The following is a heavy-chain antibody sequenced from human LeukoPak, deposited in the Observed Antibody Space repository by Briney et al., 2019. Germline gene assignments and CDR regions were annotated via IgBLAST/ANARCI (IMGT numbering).Heavy chain of an antibody. CDR2: INHSGST. Sequence: PSETLSLTCAVYGGSFSGYYWSWIRQPPGKGLEWIGEINHSGSTNYNPSLKSRVTISINTSKTQFSLNLISVTAADTAVYFCATGNWNYDSWGQGTLVTVSS. CDR1: GGSFSGYY. CDR3: ATGNWNYDS. D-gene: IGHD1-7*01. J-gene: IGHJ5*01. V-gene: IGHV4-34*01.